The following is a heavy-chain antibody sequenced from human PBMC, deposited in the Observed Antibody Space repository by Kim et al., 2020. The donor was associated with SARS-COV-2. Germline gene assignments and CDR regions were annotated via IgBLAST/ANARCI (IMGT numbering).Heavy chain of an antibody. CDR2: IYYSGST. J-gene: IGHJ3*02. D-gene: IGHD3-22*01. CDR3: ARGGYDRGAFDI. CDR1: GGSVSSGSYY. V-gene: IGHV4-61*01. Sequence: SETLSLTCTVSGGSVSSGSYYWSWIRQPPGKGLEWIGYIYYSGSTNYNPSLKSRVTISVDTSKNQFSLKLSSVTAADTAVYYCARGGYDRGAFDIWGQGTMVTVSS.